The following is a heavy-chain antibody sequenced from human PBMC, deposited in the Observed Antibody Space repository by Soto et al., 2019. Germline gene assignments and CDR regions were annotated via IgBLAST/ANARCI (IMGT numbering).Heavy chain of an antibody. CDR2: ISNDGVHT. V-gene: IGHV3-64*01. Sequence: EVQLVESGGGLVQPGGSLRLSCVASGFSFGSYCLHWVRQAPGKGLEYLSAISNDGVHTYYANSVKDRFTISRDNSKDTLYLHMGSLRPEDMAVYYCARVHLPWDYHSYGMDVWGQGTTVTVSS. CDR1: GFSFGSYC. CDR3: ARVHLPWDYHSYGMDV. D-gene: IGHD7-27*01. J-gene: IGHJ6*02.